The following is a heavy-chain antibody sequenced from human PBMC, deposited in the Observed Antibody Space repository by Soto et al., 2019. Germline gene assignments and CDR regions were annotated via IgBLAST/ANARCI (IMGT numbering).Heavy chain of an antibody. J-gene: IGHJ4*02. CDR3: ARDLGWAFDS. V-gene: IGHV3-48*02. CDR1: GFTFNTFS. D-gene: IGHD6-19*01. CDR2: ISGGGRPI. Sequence: GGSLRLSCAASGFTFNTFSMNWVRQAPGRGLEWISYISGGGRPISYADSVKGRFTISRDNAKNSLYLQMDSLTDEDTAVYYCARDLGWAFDSWGQGTLVTVSS.